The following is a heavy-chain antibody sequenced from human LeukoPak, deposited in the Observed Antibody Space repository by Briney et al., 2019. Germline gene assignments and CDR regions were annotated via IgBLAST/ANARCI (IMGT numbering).Heavy chain of an antibody. V-gene: IGHV1-8*03. CDR3: ARGPPTDDDAFDI. Sequence: ASVKVSCKASGYTFTSYDINWVRQATGQGLGMGWMNPNSGNTGYAQKFQGRVTITRNTSISTAYMELSSLRSEDTAVYYCARGPPTDDDAFDIWGQGTMVTVSS. J-gene: IGHJ3*02. CDR1: GYTFTSYD. CDR2: MNPNSGNT. D-gene: IGHD4-17*01.